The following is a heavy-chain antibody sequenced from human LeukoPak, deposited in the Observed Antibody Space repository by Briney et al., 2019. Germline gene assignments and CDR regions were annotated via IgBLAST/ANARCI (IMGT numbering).Heavy chain of an antibody. CDR2: IYNSGST. CDR1: GGSISRGSYY. D-gene: IGHD3-16*01. V-gene: IGHV4-61*02. J-gene: IGHJ4*02. CDR3: ARQTFGVLYFDS. Sequence: PSETLSLTCVVSGGSISRGSYYWNWIRQSAGKGLEWMGRIYNSGSTNYNPSLKSRVTISADMSRNQLSLQLTSVTAADTAVYYCARQTFGVLYFDSWGQGTLVIVSS.